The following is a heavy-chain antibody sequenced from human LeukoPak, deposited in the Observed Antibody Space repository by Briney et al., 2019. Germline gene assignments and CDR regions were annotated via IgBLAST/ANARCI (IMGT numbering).Heavy chain of an antibody. CDR3: ARSFPKGLEWPVADDAFDI. D-gene: IGHD3-3*01. J-gene: IGHJ3*02. CDR1: GGTFSSYA. CDR2: IIPILGIA. Sequence: GASVKVSCKASGGTFSSYAISWVRQAPGQGLEWMGRIIPILGIANYAQKFQGRVTITADKSTSTAYMELSSLRSEDTAVYYCARSFPKGLEWPVADDAFDIWGQGTMVTVSS. V-gene: IGHV1-69*04.